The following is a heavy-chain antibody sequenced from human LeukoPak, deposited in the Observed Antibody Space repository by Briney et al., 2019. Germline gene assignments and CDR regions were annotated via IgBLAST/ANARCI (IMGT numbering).Heavy chain of an antibody. CDR2: LRYDGTNE. CDR1: GFTFSDYG. Sequence: GGSLRLSCAASGFTFSDYGMHWVRQAPGKGLEWVAFLRYDGTNEYYSDSVRGRFSISRDNSRNTVYLQMNRLRAEHTAVYYCAKDRISLGELLSSLEYWGQGILVTVSS. CDR3: AKDRISLGELLSSLEY. D-gene: IGHD3-10*01. J-gene: IGHJ4*02. V-gene: IGHV3-30*02.